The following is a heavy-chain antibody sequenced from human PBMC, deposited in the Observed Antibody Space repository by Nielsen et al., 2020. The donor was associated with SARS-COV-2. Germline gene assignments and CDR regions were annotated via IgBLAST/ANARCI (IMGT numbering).Heavy chain of an antibody. CDR2: INGDGGDK. D-gene: IGHD4-23*01. CDR3: ARGQAVVP. J-gene: IGHJ3*01. CDR1: GFTFSDYW. Sequence: GESLKISCEVSGFTFSDYWMTWVRQAPGKGLEWVASINGDGGDKYYVDSVKGRFTISRDNAKNSLYLQMDSLRAEDTAVYYCARGQAVVPWGQGTMVTVSS. V-gene: IGHV3-7*03.